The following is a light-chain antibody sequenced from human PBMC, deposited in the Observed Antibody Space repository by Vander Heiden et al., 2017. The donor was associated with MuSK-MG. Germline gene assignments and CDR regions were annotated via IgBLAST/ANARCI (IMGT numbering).Light chain of an antibody. J-gene: IGKJ4*01. CDR2: DAS. CDR3: QQRSRLPIT. CDR1: QNINSH. Sequence: EIVLTQSPVTLSFSPGERATLSCRTSQNINSHLAWYQQRPGQAPRLLIYDASNRATGIPARFSGSGSGTDFTLTISSLEPEDFGVYYCQQRSRLPITFGGGTRVEI. V-gene: IGKV3-11*01.